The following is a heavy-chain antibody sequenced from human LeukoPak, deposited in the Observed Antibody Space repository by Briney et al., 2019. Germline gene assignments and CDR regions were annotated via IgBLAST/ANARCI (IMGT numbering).Heavy chain of an antibody. V-gene: IGHV3-23*01. CDR2: IGGRDDRT. Sequence: SGGSLRLSCAASGFTFTGHTMTWLRQAPGKGLEWVSIIGGRDDRTYYADFVGGRFTISRDNSKNILYLQMDSLRAEDTAVYYCAKDPNRLYDFWSGYKWGQGTLVTVSS. CDR1: GFTFTGHT. CDR3: AKDPNRLYDFWSGYK. J-gene: IGHJ4*02. D-gene: IGHD3-3*01.